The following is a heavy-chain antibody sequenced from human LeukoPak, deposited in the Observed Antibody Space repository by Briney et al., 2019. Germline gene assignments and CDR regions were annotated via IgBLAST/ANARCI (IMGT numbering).Heavy chain of an antibody. D-gene: IGHD5-12*01. CDR3: ARNRGGPSIVATIIGGFDY. V-gene: IGHV4-39*07. Sequence: PSETLSLTCTVSSGSISTSNYYWGWVRQPPGKALEWIGNIFYSGSTYYSPSLKSRVTISVDTSKNQFSLKLTSVTAADTTVYYCARNRGGPSIVATIIGGFDYWGQGTLVTVSS. J-gene: IGHJ4*02. CDR2: IFYSGST. CDR1: SGSISTSNYY.